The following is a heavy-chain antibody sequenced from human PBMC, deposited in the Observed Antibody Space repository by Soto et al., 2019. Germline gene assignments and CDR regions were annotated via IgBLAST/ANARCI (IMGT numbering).Heavy chain of an antibody. CDR2: INAYNGNT. CDR3: ARDSEGANFFDY. J-gene: IGHJ4*02. V-gene: IGHV1-18*01. D-gene: IGHD1-26*01. CDR1: CYSFTSYG. Sequence: ASVKVSCKASCYSFTSYGISWVRRAPGQGLEWMGWINAYNGNTNYAQMLQGRVTMTTDTFTRTVYMEMRSLRSDDTAVYYCARDSEGANFFDYWGQGTQVTVSS.